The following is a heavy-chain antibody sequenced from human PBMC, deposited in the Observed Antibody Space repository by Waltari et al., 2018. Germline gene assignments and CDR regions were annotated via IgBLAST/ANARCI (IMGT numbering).Heavy chain of an antibody. J-gene: IGHJ4*02. CDR1: GGTFSSYT. CDR2: IIPILGIA. CDR3: ARVGDYGGNQRGDY. Sequence: QVQLVQSGAEVKKPGSSVKVSCQASGGTFSSYTSSWVRQAPGQGLEWMGRIIPILGIANYAQKFQGRVTITADKSTSTAYMELSSLRSEDTAVYYCARVGDYGGNQRGDYWGQGTLVTVSS. D-gene: IGHD4-17*01. V-gene: IGHV1-69*02.